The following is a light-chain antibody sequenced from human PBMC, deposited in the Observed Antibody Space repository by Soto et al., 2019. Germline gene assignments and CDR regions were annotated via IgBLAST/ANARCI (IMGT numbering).Light chain of an antibody. Sequence: EIVMTQSPATLSVSPGERATLSCRASQSVSSNLAWYQQKPGQAPRLLIYGASTRATGIPARFSGSGSGTQLPLTISNLQSVDFAIYYCAQDNNWVQDYTFGQGTKLEIK. CDR1: QSVSSN. J-gene: IGKJ2*01. CDR2: GAS. CDR3: AQDNNWVQDYT. V-gene: IGKV3-15*01.